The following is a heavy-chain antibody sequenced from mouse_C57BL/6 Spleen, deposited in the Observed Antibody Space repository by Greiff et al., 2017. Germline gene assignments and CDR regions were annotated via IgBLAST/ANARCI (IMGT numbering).Heavy chain of an antibody. Sequence: EVKLMESGPELVKPGASVKISCKASGYSFTDYNMNWVKQSNGKSLEWIGVINPNYGTTSYNQKFKGKATLTVDQSSSTAYMQLNSLTSEDSAVYDCSRVAGSWFAYWGQGTLVTVSA. CDR2: INPNYGTT. CDR1: GYSFTDYN. CDR3: SRVAGSWFAY. V-gene: IGHV1-39*01. D-gene: IGHD4-1*01. J-gene: IGHJ3*01.